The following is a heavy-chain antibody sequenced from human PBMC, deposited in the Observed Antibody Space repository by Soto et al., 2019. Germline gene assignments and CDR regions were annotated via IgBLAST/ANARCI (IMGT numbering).Heavy chain of an antibody. CDR1: GFTFSSYG. Sequence: GSLRLSCAASGFTFSSYGMHWVRQAPGKGLEWVAVISYDGSNKYYADSVKGRFTISRDNSKNTLYLQMNSLRAEDTAVYYCAKAYYDSSGSLDYWGQGTLVTVSS. V-gene: IGHV3-30*18. CDR2: ISYDGSNK. J-gene: IGHJ4*02. CDR3: AKAYYDSSGSLDY. D-gene: IGHD3-22*01.